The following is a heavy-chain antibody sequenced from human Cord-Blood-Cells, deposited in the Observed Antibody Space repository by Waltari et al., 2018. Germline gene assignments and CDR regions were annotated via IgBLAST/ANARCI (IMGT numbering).Heavy chain of an antibody. CDR3: ARRDGSGSYYYFDY. V-gene: IGHV1-69*01. J-gene: IGHJ4*02. CDR1: GGTFGRYA. CDR2: IIPIFGTA. Sequence: QVQLVQSGAEVKKPGYSVTVSCKASGGTFGRYAISWVPEDPGQGLEWMGGIIPIFGTANYAQKFQGRVTITADESTSTAYMELSSLRSEDTAVYYCARRDGSGSYYYFDYWGQGTLVTVSS. D-gene: IGHD3-10*01.